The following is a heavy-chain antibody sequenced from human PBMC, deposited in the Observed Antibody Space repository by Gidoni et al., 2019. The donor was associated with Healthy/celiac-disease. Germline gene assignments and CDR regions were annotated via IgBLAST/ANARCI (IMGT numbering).Heavy chain of an antibody. CDR3: ARETYYYDSSGDGFFDY. V-gene: IGHV1-69*09. J-gene: IGHJ4*02. D-gene: IGHD3-22*01. Sequence: QVQLVQSGAEVKKPGSSVKVSCKASGGTFSSCAISWVRQAPGQGLEWMGRLIPILGIANYAQKFQGRVTITADKSTSTAYMELSSLRSEDTAVYYCARETYYYDSSGDGFFDYWGQGTLVTVSS. CDR2: LIPILGIA. CDR1: GGTFSSCA.